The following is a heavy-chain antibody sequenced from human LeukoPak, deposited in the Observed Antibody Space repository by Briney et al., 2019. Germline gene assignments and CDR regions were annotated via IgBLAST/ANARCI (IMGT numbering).Heavy chain of an antibody. CDR2: ISYDGSNK. J-gene: IGHJ4*02. V-gene: IGHV3-30-3*01. CDR3: ARGPPPHPHGDYEEGFDY. D-gene: IGHD4-17*01. CDR1: GFTFSSYA. Sequence: GGSLRLSCAASGFTFSSYAMHWVRQAPGKGLEWVAVISYDGSNKYYADSVKGRFTISRDNSKNTLYLQMNSLRAEDTAVYYCARGPPPHPHGDYEEGFDYWGQGTLVTVSS.